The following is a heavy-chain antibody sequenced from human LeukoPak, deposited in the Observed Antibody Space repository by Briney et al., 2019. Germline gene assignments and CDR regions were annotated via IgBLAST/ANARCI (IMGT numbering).Heavy chain of an antibody. Sequence: GGSLRLSCAASGFTFDTYSMTWVRQAPGKGLEWISHISAASHGIKYVASVKGRFTISRDNAKNSVFLQMTSLRPEDTAVYYCARGADTGYSSDSWGQGTLVTVSS. V-gene: IGHV3-48*01. CDR3: ARGADTGYSSDS. CDR2: ISAASHGI. D-gene: IGHD6-19*01. CDR1: GFTFDTYS. J-gene: IGHJ5*02.